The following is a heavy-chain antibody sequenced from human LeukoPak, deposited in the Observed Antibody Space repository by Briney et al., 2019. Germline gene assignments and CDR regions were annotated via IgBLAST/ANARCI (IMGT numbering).Heavy chain of an antibody. CDR1: GGTFSSYA. D-gene: IGHD1-26*01. CDR2: IIPIFGTA. CDR3: AHSGSYRYYFDY. Sequence: SVKVSCKASGGTFSSYAISWVRQAPGQGLEWMGGIIPIFGTANYAQKFQGRVTITTDESTSTAYMELSSLRSEDTAVYYCAHSGSYRYYFDYWGQGTLVTVSS. J-gene: IGHJ4*02. V-gene: IGHV1-69*05.